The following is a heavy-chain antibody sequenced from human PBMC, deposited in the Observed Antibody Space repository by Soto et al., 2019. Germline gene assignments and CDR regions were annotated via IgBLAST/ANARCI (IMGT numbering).Heavy chain of an antibody. CDR2: ISGSGDST. D-gene: IGHD6-19*01. Sequence: GGSLRLSCAASGFTFSDHYMSWVRQAPGKGLEWVSGISGSGDSTYYADSVKGRFTISRDNSKNTLYLQMNSLRAEDTAVYYCAKGVPGIAVAGTGYFQHWGQGTLVTVSS. CDR1: GFTFSDHY. J-gene: IGHJ1*01. V-gene: IGHV3-23*01. CDR3: AKGVPGIAVAGTGYFQH.